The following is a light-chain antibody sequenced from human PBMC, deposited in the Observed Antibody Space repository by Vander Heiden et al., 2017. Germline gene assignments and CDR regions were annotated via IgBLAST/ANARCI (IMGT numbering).Light chain of an antibody. V-gene: IGLV3-21*02. CDR1: NIGRKS. J-gene: IGLJ2*01. Sequence: SYVLTQPPSVSVAPGQTARITCGGNNIGRKSVHWYQQKPGQAPPLLVFDDSDRLCGTPARVSCSTSGNTATLTITTVAAGDEADDYCQVWDNSSDHPVVFGGGTKLTVL. CDR2: DDS. CDR3: QVWDNSSDHPVV.